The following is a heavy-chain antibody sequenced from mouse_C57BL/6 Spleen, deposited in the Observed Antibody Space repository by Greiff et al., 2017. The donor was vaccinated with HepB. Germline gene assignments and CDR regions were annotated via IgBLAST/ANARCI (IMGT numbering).Heavy chain of an antibody. V-gene: IGHV1-55*01. CDR2: IYPGSGST. Sequence: QVQLQPGAELVKPGASVKMSCKASGYTFTSYWITWVKQRPGQGLEWIGDIYPGSGSTNYNEKFKSKATLTVDTSSSTAYMQLSSLTSEDSAVYYCARRPGYFDYWGQGTTLTVSS. CDR1: GYTFTSYW. J-gene: IGHJ2*01. CDR3: ARRPGYFDY.